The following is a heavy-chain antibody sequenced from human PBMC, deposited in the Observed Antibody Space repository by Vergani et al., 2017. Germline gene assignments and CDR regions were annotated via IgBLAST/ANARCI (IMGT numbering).Heavy chain of an antibody. V-gene: IGHV4-61*02. D-gene: IGHD5-18*01. CDR1: GGSISRGSYY. CDR2: ISTSGST. CDR3: ARGTAMAPDFDY. Sequence: QVQLQESGPGLVKPSQTLSLTCTVSGGSISRGSYYWSWIRQPPGKGLEWIGRISTSGSTNYNPSLKSRVTISVDTSKNQFSLKLSSVTAADTAVYYCARGTAMAPDFDYWGQGTLVTVSS. J-gene: IGHJ4*02.